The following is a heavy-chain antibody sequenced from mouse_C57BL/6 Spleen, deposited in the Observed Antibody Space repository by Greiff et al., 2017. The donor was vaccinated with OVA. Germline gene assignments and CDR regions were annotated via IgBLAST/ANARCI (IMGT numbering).Heavy chain of an antibody. CDR3: ARRGRDSSAFDY. CDR1: GYSFTGYY. D-gene: IGHD3-2*02. Sequence: VQLKESGPELVKPGASVKISCKASGYSFTGYYMNWVKQSPEKSLEWIGEINPSTGGTTYNQKFKAKATLTVDKSSSTAYMQLKSLTSEDSAVYYCARRGRDSSAFDYWGQGTTLTVSS. CDR2: INPSTGGT. J-gene: IGHJ2*01. V-gene: IGHV1-42*01.